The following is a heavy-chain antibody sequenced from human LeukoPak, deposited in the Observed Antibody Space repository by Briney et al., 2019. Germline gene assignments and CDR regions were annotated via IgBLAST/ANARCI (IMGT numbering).Heavy chain of an antibody. Sequence: PSETLSLTCTVSGGSISSSSYYWGWIRQPPGKGLEWIGSIYYSGSTYYNPSLKSRVTISADTSKNQFSLKLSSVTAADTAVYYCAGPFPAAAGTGGYFDLWGRGTLVTVSS. CDR1: GGSISSSSYY. CDR3: AGPFPAAAGTGGYFDL. J-gene: IGHJ2*01. CDR2: IYYSGST. V-gene: IGHV4-39*07. D-gene: IGHD6-13*01.